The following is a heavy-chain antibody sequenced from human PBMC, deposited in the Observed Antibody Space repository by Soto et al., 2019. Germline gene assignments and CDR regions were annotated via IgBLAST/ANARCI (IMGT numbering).Heavy chain of an antibody. J-gene: IGHJ4*02. CDR3: ARMVGGRATSDDDY. D-gene: IGHD2-15*01. CDR2: ISSSSSYI. V-gene: IGHV3-21*01. CDR1: GFTFSSYS. Sequence: GGSLRLSCAASGFTFSSYSMNWVRQAPGKGLEWVSSISSSSSYIYYADSVKGRFTISRDNAKNSLYLQMNSLRAEDTAVYYCARMVGGRATSDDDYWGQGTLVTVSS.